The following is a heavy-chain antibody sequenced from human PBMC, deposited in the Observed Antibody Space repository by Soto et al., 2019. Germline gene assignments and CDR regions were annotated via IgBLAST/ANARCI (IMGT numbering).Heavy chain of an antibody. Sequence: QVQLQQWGAGLLKPSETLSLTCAVYGGSFSGYYWSWIRQPPGKGLEWIGEINHSGSTNYNPSLKSRXXIXVXXSKNQFSLKLSSVTAADTAVYYCARVDIVATPFDYWGQGTLVTVSS. CDR1: GGSFSGYY. J-gene: IGHJ4*02. D-gene: IGHD5-12*01. CDR2: INHSGST. CDR3: ARVDIVATPFDY. V-gene: IGHV4-34*01.